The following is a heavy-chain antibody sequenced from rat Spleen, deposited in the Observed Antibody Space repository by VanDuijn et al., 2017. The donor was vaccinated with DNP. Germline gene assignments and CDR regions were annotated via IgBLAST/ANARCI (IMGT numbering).Heavy chain of an antibody. D-gene: IGHD1-11*01. V-gene: IGHV5-29*01. CDR1: GFTFSKYG. CDR3: ARHGVINYGGYRRDYFDY. J-gene: IGHJ2*01. CDR2: LSFDGSST. Sequence: EVQLVGSGGGLVQPGRSLKLSCAASGFTFSKYGMAWVRQAPTKGLEWVAALSFDGSSTYYRGSVKDRFTISRDNAKGTLYLQMDSLRSEDTATYYCARHGVINYGGYRRDYFDYWGQGVMVTVSS.